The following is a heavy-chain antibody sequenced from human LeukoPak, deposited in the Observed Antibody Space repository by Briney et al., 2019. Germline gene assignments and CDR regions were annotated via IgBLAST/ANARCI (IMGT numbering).Heavy chain of an antibody. CDR1: GFTFSSYW. J-gene: IGHJ4*02. D-gene: IGHD3-10*01. CDR2: IKQDGSEK. Sequence: GSLRLSCAASGFTFSSYWMSWVRQAPGKGLEWVANIKQDGSEKYYVDSVKGRFTISRDNAKNSLYLQMNSLRAEDTVVYYCARDRWYGSGSYDYWGQGTLVTVSS. V-gene: IGHV3-7*01. CDR3: ARDRWYGSGSYDY.